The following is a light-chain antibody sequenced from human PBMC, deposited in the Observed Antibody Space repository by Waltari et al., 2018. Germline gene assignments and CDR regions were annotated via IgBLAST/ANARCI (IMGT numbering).Light chain of an antibody. CDR1: NDNVGNQG. J-gene: IGLJ3*02. CDR3: AACDDRLSVWM. CDR2: RHN. V-gene: IGLV10-54*04. Sequence: QAGLTQPPSVSKGLKQTATLTCTGNNDNVGNQGASWLQQHRGHPPKLLSYRHNKRPSGVSERFSASRSVNTASLTITGLQPEDEADYYCAACDDRLSVWMFGGGTKLTVL.